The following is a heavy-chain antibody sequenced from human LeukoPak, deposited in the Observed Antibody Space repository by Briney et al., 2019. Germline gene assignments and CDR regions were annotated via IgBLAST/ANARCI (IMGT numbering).Heavy chain of an antibody. Sequence: PSETLSLTCAVYGGSFSGYYWSWIRQPPGKGLEWIGEINHSGSTNYNPSLKSRVTISVDTSKNQFSLKLSSVTAADTAVYYCARVGAARIDYWGQGTLVTVSS. CDR3: ARVGAARIDY. V-gene: IGHV4-34*01. CDR2: INHSGST. CDR1: GGSFSGYY. J-gene: IGHJ4*02. D-gene: IGHD6-6*01.